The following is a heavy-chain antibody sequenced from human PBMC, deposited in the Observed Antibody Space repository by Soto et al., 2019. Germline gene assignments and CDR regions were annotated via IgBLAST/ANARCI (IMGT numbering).Heavy chain of an antibody. CDR2: IKQDGSEK. V-gene: IGHV3-7*01. CDR3: ASAPLGPCSGGSCYSPTNYYYYMDV. D-gene: IGHD2-15*01. Sequence: GGSLRLSCAASGFTFSSYWMSWVRQAPGKGLEWVANIKQDGSEKYYVDSVKGRFTISRDNAKNSLYLQMNSLRAEDTAVYYCASAPLGPCSGGSCYSPTNYYYYMDVWGKGTTVTVSS. J-gene: IGHJ6*03. CDR1: GFTFSSYW.